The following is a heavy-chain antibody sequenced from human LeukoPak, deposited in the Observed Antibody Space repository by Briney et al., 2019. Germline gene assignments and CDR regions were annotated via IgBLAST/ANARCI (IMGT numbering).Heavy chain of an antibody. CDR1: GGSISSGGYY. CDR2: IYYSGST. Sequence: SQTLSLTCTVSGGSISSGGYYWSWIRQHPGKGLEWIGYIYYSGSTYYNPSLKSRVTISVDTSKNQFSLRLSSVTAADTALYYCARDHYYDGRGRFDPWGQGTLVTVSS. CDR3: ARDHYYDGRGRFDP. D-gene: IGHD3-16*01. V-gene: IGHV4-31*03. J-gene: IGHJ5*02.